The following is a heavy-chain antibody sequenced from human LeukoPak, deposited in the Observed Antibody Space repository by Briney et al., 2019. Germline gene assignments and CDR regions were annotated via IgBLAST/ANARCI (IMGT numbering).Heavy chain of an antibody. CDR2: IRSKANSYAT. V-gene: IGHV3-73*01. Sequence: AGGSLRLSCAASGFTFSSYDMHWVRQASGKGLEWVGRIRSKANSYATAYAASVKGRFTISRDDSKNTAYLQMNSLKTEDTAVYYCTRRYCSGGSCFDYWGQGTLVTVSS. CDR1: GFTFSSYD. CDR3: TRRYCSGGSCFDY. J-gene: IGHJ4*02. D-gene: IGHD2-15*01.